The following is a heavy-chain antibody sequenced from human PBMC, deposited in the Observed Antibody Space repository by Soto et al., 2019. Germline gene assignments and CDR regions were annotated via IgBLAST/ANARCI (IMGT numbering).Heavy chain of an antibody. CDR2: INAGNGNT. V-gene: IGHV1-3*01. J-gene: IGHJ3*02. CDR3: ARATYYYDPPFAFDI. CDR1: GYTFTSYA. D-gene: IGHD3-22*01. Sequence: GASVKVSCKASGYTFTSYAMHWVRQAPGQRLEWMGWINAGNGNTKYSQKLQGRVTITRDTSASTAYMELSSLRSEDTAVYYCARATYYYDPPFAFDIWGQGTMVTVSS.